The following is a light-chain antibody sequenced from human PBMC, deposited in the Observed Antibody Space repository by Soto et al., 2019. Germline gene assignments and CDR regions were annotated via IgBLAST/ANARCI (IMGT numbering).Light chain of an antibody. V-gene: IGKV3-20*01. CDR2: AAS. Sequence: EIVLTQSPAILSLSPVERATLSCRASQSVSSYLTWYQQKPGQAPRLLIYAASTRATGIPARFSGSGSGTDFTLTISRLEPEDFAVNYCQQYGSSPRTFGQGTKVDI. CDR3: QQYGSSPRT. CDR1: QSVSSY. J-gene: IGKJ1*01.